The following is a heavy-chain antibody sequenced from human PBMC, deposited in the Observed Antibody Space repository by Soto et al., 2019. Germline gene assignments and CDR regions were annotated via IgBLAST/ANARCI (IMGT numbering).Heavy chain of an antibody. D-gene: IGHD3-3*01. J-gene: IGHJ5*02. V-gene: IGHV1-46*01. CDR3: ARAPYDFWSGYQNWFDP. Sequence: ASVKVSCKASGYTFTSYYMHWVRQAPGQGLEWMGIINPSGGSTSYAQKFQGRVTMTRDTSTSTVYMELSSLRSEDTAVYYCARAPYDFWSGYQNWFDPWGQGTLLTVSS. CDR2: INPSGGST. CDR1: GYTFTSYY.